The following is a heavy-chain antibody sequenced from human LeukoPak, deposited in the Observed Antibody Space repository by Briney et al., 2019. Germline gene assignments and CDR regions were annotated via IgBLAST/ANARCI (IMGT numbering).Heavy chain of an antibody. CDR2: IYSDGST. Sequence: ETLSLTCTVSGGSISSYYWSWIRQPPGKGLQWVSLIYSDGSTYYADFVKGRFTISRDNSKNTVDLQTTSLRAEDTAVYYCARGTSMVRGVIPFDYWGQGTLVTVSS. V-gene: IGHV3-66*01. CDR1: GGSISSYY. J-gene: IGHJ4*02. D-gene: IGHD3-10*01. CDR3: ARGTSMVRGVIPFDY.